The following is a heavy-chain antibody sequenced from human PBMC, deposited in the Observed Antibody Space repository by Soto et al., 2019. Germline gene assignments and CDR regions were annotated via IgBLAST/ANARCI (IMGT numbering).Heavy chain of an antibody. CDR1: GYTFSDYG. CDR2: ITPYNGNT. Sequence: QVQLVQSGVEVKKPGASVRVSCKASGYTFSDYGITWVRQAPGQGLEWMGWITPYNGNTKYAQKFQGRVTVTTDTSTNTAYMELRGMTSDATAIYSCARPMGLRLLEFCLAFWGQGTLVTVS. V-gene: IGHV1-18*01. J-gene: IGHJ4*02. CDR3: ARPMGLRLLEFCLAF. D-gene: IGHD3-3*01.